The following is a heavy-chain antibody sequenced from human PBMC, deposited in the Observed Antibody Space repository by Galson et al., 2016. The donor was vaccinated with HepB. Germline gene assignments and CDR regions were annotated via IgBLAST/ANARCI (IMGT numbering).Heavy chain of an antibody. CDR3: ARVRTRGRIDP. J-gene: IGHJ5*02. CDR1: GGSVNSALDS. V-gene: IGHV4-30-2*01. D-gene: IGHD3-10*01. CDR2: IYHSGSA. Sequence: TLSLTCAFSGGSVNSALDSLSWVRQPPGKGLEWIGYIYHSGSAFYNPSLNSRVTISLDRSKNQFSLNLTSVTAEDTAVYYCARVRTRGRIDPWGQGTLVFVSS.